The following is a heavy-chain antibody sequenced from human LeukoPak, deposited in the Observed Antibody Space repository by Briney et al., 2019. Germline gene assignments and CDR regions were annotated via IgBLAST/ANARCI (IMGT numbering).Heavy chain of an antibody. CDR1: GGTFSSYA. CDR3: ASGYSSSSKTGCYYYMDV. V-gene: IGHV1-69*13. D-gene: IGHD6-6*01. CDR2: IIPIFGTA. Sequence: SVKVSCKASGGTFSSYAIGWVRQAPGQGLEWMGGIIPIFGTANYAQKFQGRVTITADESTSTAYMELSSLRSEDTAVYYCASGYSSSSKTGCYYYMDVWGKGTTVTVSS. J-gene: IGHJ6*03.